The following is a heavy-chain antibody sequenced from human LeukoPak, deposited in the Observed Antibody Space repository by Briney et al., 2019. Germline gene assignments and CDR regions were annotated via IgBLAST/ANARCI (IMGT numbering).Heavy chain of an antibody. Sequence: SETLSLTCTVSGGSISSYYWSWIRQPAGKGLEWIGRIYTSGSTNYNPSLKSRVTMSVDTSKNQFSLKLSSVTAADTAVYYCARANSSGWYRVYSFDYWGQGTLVTVSS. D-gene: IGHD6-19*01. J-gene: IGHJ4*02. CDR3: ARANSSGWYRVYSFDY. CDR1: GGSISSYY. V-gene: IGHV4-4*07. CDR2: IYTSGST.